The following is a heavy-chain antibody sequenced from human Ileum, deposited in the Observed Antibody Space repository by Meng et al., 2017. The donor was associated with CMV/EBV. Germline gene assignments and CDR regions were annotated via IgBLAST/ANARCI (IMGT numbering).Heavy chain of an antibody. V-gene: IGHV4-34*01. D-gene: IGHD6-6*01. CDR2: INHSGST. Sequence: YGGSFSGYYWRWLRQPPGKGLEWIGEINHSGSTNYNPSLKSRVTISVDTSKNQFSLKLSSVTAADTAVYYCARGRLYSSSWAPFDPWGQGTLVTVSS. CDR3: ARGRLYSSSWAPFDP. CDR1: GGSFSGYY. J-gene: IGHJ5*02.